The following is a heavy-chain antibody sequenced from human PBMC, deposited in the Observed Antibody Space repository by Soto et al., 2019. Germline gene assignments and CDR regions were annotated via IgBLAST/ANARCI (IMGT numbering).Heavy chain of an antibody. CDR1: GYTFTSYD. CDR3: ARGSDSWSGYYSNYYYYMDV. CDR2: MNPNSGNT. J-gene: IGHJ6*03. V-gene: IGHV1-8*01. Sequence: ASVKVSCKASGYTFTSYDINWVRQATGQGLEWMGWMNPNSGNTGYAQKFQGRVTVTRNTSISTAYMELSSLRSEDTAVYYCARGSDSWSGYYSNYYYYMDVWGKGTTVTVSS. D-gene: IGHD3-3*01.